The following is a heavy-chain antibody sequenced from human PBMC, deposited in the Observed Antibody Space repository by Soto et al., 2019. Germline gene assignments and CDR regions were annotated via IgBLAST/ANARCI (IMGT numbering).Heavy chain of an antibody. V-gene: IGHV3-21*01. CDR1: GFTFSSYS. J-gene: IGHJ4*02. CDR2: ISSTTNYI. CDR3: ARESEDLTSNLDY. Sequence: PGGSLRLSCAASGFTFSSYSMNWVRQAPGKGLEWVSSISSTTNYIYYADSMKGRFTVSRDNAKNSVYLDMNSLSAEDTAVYYCARESEDLTSNLDYWGQGTLVTVSS.